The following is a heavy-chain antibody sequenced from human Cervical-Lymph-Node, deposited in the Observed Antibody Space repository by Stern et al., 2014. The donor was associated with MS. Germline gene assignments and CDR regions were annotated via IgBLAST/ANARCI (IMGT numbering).Heavy chain of an antibody. D-gene: IGHD1-1*01. J-gene: IGHJ4*02. CDR1: GGSISSDAYY. CDR3: ARDRNDGDFFDY. V-gene: IGHV4-31*03. CDR2: IYYSGTT. Sequence: QVQLQESGPGLVKPSQTLSLTCTVSGGSISSDAYYWSWIRQHPGKGLEWIGYIYYSGTTNYNPSLKSRVTISIDTSKNQVSLKVNSVTAADTAVYYCARDRNDGDFFDYWGQGTLVTVSS.